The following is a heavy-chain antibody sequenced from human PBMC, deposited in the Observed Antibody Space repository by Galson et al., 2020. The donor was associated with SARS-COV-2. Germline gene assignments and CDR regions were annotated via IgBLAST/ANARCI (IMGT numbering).Heavy chain of an antibody. CDR2: IWFDGSNK. J-gene: IGHJ3*01. V-gene: IGHV3-33*01. D-gene: IGHD4-4*01. Sequence: GGSLRLSCAASGFTFSSHAIHWVRQAPGKGLERVAQIWFDGSNKYYTDSVRGRFSISRDNSKNTVSLQMNSLRAEDTAVYYCARDGQSGAPYAFDFWGQGTTVTVSS. CDR3: ARDGQSGAPYAFDF. CDR1: GFTFSSHA.